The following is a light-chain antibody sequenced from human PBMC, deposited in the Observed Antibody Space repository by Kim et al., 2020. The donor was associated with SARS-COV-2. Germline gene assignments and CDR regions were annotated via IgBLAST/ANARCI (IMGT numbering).Light chain of an antibody. CDR1: QLGDKY. CDR3: QAWDTTVV. V-gene: IGLV3-1*01. CDR2: QDK. J-gene: IGLJ2*01. Sequence: SYELTQPPSVSVSPGQTASITCSGDQLGDKYVCWYQQKPGQSPVLVIYQDKNRPSGIPERFSGSNSGNTATLTISGTQAMGEADYYCQAWDTTVVFGGVT.